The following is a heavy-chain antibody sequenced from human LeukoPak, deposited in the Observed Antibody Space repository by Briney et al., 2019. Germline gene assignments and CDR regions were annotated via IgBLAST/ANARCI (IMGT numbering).Heavy chain of an antibody. J-gene: IGHJ6*02. CDR1: GFTVSSNS. CDR2: IYSGGSK. V-gene: IGHV3-53*01. D-gene: IGHD3-10*02. Sequence: GGSLRLSCAASGFTVSSNSMSWVRQAPGKGLEWVSVIYSGGSKYYGHSVKGRFTISRDNSKNTLYLQMNSLRAEDTAVYYCARDYCSGIYSFYGMDVWGQGTTVTVSS. CDR3: ARDYCSGIYSFYGMDV.